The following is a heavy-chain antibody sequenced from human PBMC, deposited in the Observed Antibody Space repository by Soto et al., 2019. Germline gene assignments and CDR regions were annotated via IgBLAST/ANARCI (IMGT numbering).Heavy chain of an antibody. J-gene: IGHJ4*02. CDR2: IVVGSGNT. Sequence: QMQLVQSGPEVKKPGTSVKVSCKASGFNFTSSAVQWVRQARGQRLELIGWIVVGSGNTNYAQKFQERVTITRDMSTSTAYMELSSLRSEGTAVYYCAAALPDYGDYVGFYFDYWGQGTLVTVSS. CDR3: AAALPDYGDYVGFYFDY. CDR1: GFNFTSSA. V-gene: IGHV1-58*01. D-gene: IGHD4-17*01.